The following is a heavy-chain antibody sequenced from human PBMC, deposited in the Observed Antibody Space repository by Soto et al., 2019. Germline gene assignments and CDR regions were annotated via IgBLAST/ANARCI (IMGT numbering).Heavy chain of an antibody. J-gene: IGHJ4*02. V-gene: IGHV4-59*08. D-gene: IGHD3-3*01. CDR3: ARHLPGTVFGQDY. Sequence: SETLSLTCIVSGGSIISYYWSWIRQPPGKGLEWIGQIYSSGSTSYNPSLKSRVTISIDASENQFSLKLSSVTAAGTAVYYCARHLPGTVFGQDYWGPGSQVTVSS. CDR1: GGSIISYY. CDR2: IYSSGST.